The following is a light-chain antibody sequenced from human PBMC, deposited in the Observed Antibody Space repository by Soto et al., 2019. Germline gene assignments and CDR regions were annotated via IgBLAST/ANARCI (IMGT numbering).Light chain of an antibody. CDR1: SSDVGDYNS. J-gene: IGLJ1*01. V-gene: IGLV2-11*01. CDR2: DVS. Sequence: QYVRTQPRSVSGSPGQSVTVSCIGTSSDVGDYNSVSWYQQHPGKAPKLMIYDVSKRPSGVPDRFSGSKSGNTASLTISGLQAEDEADYYCCSYVGGYSYVFGIGTKVTVL. CDR3: CSYVGGYSYV.